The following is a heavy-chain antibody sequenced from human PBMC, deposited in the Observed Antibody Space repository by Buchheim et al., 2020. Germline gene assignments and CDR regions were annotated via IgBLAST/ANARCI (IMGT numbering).Heavy chain of an antibody. CDR1: GFSFSTYA. CDR3: AKDDAEGGGYLDY. D-gene: IGHD6-13*01. Sequence: EVQLLESGGGLVQPGGSLRLSCAASGFSFSTYAMSWVRQAPGKGLEWVSRINGRSGTTYYADSVKGRFTIFRDDSKNTVSLQMNSLRAGDTAVYYCAKDDAEGGGYLDYWGQGTL. CDR2: INGRSGTT. V-gene: IGHV3-23*01. J-gene: IGHJ4*02.